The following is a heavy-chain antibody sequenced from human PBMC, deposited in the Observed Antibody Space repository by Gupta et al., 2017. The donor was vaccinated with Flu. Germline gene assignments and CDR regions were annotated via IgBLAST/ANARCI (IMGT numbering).Heavy chain of an antibody. D-gene: IGHD6-13*01. CDR2: IIPIFGKA. CDR1: GGTFSSYA. J-gene: IGHJ4*02. V-gene: IGHV1-69*01. Sequence: QVQLVQSGAEVKKPGSSVKVSCKASGGTFSSYAISWVRQAPGQGLEWMGGIIPIFGKANDAQKVQGRVTITADEATSTAYMEMSRMRYEDTAVYYCASPYSRRKSYFDYGGQGTMVTVYS. CDR3: ASPYSRRKSYFDY.